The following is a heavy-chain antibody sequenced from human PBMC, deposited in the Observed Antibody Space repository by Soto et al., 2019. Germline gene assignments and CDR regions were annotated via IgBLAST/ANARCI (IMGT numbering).Heavy chain of an antibody. J-gene: IGHJ4*02. V-gene: IGHV4-34*01. CDR1: GGSFSGYY. Sequence: SETLSLTCAVYGGSFSGYYWSWIRQPPGKGLEWIGEINHSGSTNYNPSLKSRVTISVDTSKNQFSLKLSSVTAADTAVYYCARALFRPSIVRGRSSDFDSWGRGTLVTVSS. CDR2: INHSGST. CDR3: ARALFRPSIVRGRSSDFDS. D-gene: IGHD3-10*01.